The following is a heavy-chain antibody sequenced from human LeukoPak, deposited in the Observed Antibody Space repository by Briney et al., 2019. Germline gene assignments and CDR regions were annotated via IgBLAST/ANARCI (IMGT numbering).Heavy chain of an antibody. D-gene: IGHD1-1*01. J-gene: IGHJ5*01. CDR3: SKGQELDDGVMDS. CDR2: IRGDGDST. V-gene: IGHV3-23*01. CDR1: GFRFSSNA. Sequence: GGSLRLSCAASGFRFSSNALTWVRHATGKGLESVSTIRGDGDSTHYADSVKGRFTISRDNSKNTVFLQMNNLSAEDTAIYYCSKGQELDDGVMDSWGRGTLVIVSS.